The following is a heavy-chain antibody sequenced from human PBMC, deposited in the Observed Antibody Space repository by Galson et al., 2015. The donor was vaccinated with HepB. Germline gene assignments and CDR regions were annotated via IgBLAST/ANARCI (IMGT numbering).Heavy chain of an antibody. D-gene: IGHD3-9*01. Sequence: SCKASGYTFTSYAISWVRQAPGQGLEWMGWISAYNGNTNYAQKLQGRVTMTTDTSTRTAYMELRSLRSDDTAVYYCARDVYDILTGYYFVDYWGQGTLVTVSS. V-gene: IGHV1-18*01. CDR1: GYTFTSYA. CDR2: ISAYNGNT. J-gene: IGHJ4*02. CDR3: ARDVYDILTGYYFVDY.